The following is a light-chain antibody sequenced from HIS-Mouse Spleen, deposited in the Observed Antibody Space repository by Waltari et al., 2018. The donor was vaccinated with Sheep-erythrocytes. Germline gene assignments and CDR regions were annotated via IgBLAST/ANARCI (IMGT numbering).Light chain of an antibody. Sequence: DIQMTQSPSSLSASVVDRVTITCQASPEISNYLNWYQQKPGKAPKLLIYNASNLETGIPSRFSGSGSVTDFTFTISSLQPEDIATYYCQQYDNLFTFGPGTKVDIK. V-gene: IGKV1-33*01. J-gene: IGKJ3*01. CDR1: PEISNY. CDR2: NAS. CDR3: QQYDNLFT.